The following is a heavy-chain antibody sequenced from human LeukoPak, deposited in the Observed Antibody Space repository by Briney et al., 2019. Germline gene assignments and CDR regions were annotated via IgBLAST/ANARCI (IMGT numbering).Heavy chain of an antibody. D-gene: IGHD2-15*01. J-gene: IGHJ4*02. CDR3: ARPFCSGDNCHSYFDH. CDR2: INPNTANP. CDR1: GYTFTNYT. V-gene: IGHV7-4-1*02. Sequence: ASVKVSCKASGYTFTNYTMNWVRQAPGQGPEWMGWINPNTANPTYAQGFTGRFVFSVDTSVTTAYLQISRLKAEDTAVYYCARPFCSGDNCHSYFDHWGQGTLVTVSS.